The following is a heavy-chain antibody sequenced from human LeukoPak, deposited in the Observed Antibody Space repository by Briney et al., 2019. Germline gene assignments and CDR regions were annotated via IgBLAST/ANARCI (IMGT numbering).Heavy chain of an antibody. V-gene: IGHV4-61*01. Sequence: SQTLCLTCTASGVSISSGTYYWTWIRQPPGKGLEWIGYIYYSGSTNYNPSLKSRVTISVDTSKNQFSLKLSSVTAADTAVYYCARSGSGYLRYYFDYWGQGTLVTVSS. J-gene: IGHJ4*02. CDR1: GVSISSGTYY. CDR3: ARSGSGYLRYYFDY. CDR2: IYYSGST. D-gene: IGHD5-12*01.